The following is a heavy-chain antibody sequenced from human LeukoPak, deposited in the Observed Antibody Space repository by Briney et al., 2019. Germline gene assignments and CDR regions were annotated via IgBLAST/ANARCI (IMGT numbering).Heavy chain of an antibody. CDR3: ARDPQDSSSWYFDY. J-gene: IGHJ4*02. D-gene: IGHD6-13*01. CDR2: IKQDGSEK. CDR1: GFTFSSYW. Sequence: GGSLRLSCAASGFTFSSYWMSWVRQAPGKGLEWVANIKQDGSEKYYVDSVKGRFTISRDNAKNSLYLQMNSLRAEDTAVYYCARDPQDSSSWYFDYWGQGTPVTVSS. V-gene: IGHV3-7*01.